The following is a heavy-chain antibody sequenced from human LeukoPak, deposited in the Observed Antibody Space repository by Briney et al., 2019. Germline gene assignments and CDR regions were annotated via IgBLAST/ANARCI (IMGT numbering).Heavy chain of an antibody. D-gene: IGHD6-6*01. CDR2: IAASGTT. CDR3: ARDNSSSGWFDP. CDR1: GGSIDSYY. J-gene: IGHJ5*02. Sequence: SETLSLTCSVSGGSIDSYYWSWIRQPPGKGLEFIGYIAASGTTKHNPSLKSRVTLSMDTSKNQFSLKLRSVTAADTGVYFCARDNSSSGWFDPWGPGTLVTVSS. V-gene: IGHV4-4*08.